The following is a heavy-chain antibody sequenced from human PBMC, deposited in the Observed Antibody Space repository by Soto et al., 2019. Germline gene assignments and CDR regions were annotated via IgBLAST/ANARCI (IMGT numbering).Heavy chain of an antibody. CDR2: IHYSGGA. CDR3: ARIMGTVSPPDFGF. CDR1: GGFISNGDYC. J-gene: IGHJ4*02. V-gene: IGHV4-30-4*01. Sequence: QVRMQESGPGLVTTSQSLSLPCIVSGGFISNGDYCGSWIRQPPGKGLGWIGCIHYSGGAYYNPPLKSRVALSIDTPEKQFFPTLSSRTAEVTAVNSCARIMGTVSPPDFGFWGLGTLVTVSS. D-gene: IGHD7-27*01.